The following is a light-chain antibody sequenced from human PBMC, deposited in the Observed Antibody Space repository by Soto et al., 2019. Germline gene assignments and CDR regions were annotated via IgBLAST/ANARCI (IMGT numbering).Light chain of an antibody. CDR2: GNX. CDR3: AAWDDSLNGVV. CDR1: SSNIGGNI. V-gene: IGLV1-44*01. J-gene: IGLJ2*01. Sequence: VLAQPPSASGTPGQRVTISCSGSSSNIGGNIVNWYQQLPGTAPKLLIFGNXXRPSWVPDRFSGSKSGTSASLAISGLQSEDEANYYCAAWDDSLNGVVFGGGTKVTVL.